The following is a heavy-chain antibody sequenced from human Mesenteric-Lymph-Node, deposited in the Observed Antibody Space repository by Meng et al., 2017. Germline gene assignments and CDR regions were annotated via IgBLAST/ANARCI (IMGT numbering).Heavy chain of an antibody. CDR2: INPNSGGT. V-gene: IGHV1-2*06. CDR3: ARGSWLRSIAAARSLDY. CDR1: GYSFTDYY. Sequence: HVQLVQSGAEVKKPGASVKVSCKASGYSFTDYYIHWVRQAPGQGLEWMGRINPNSGGTNYAQKFQGRVTITRDTSISTAYMELSRLRSDDTAVYYCARGSWLRSIAAARSLDYWGQGTLVTVSS. D-gene: IGHD6-13*01. J-gene: IGHJ4*02.